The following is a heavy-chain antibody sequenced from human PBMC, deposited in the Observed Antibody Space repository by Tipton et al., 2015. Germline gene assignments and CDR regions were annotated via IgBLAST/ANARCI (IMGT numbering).Heavy chain of an antibody. D-gene: IGHD6-6*01. V-gene: IGHV3-33*01. CDR3: ARGATARFDY. Sequence: SLRLSCAASGCTFTDYDMHWVRQAPGKGLEWVAVVWSEGNDRFYADSVKGRFIISRDNFKNILYLQMDNLRAEDTAVYYCARGATARFDYWGQGALVTVSP. J-gene: IGHJ4*02. CDR2: VWSEGNDR. CDR1: GCTFTDYD.